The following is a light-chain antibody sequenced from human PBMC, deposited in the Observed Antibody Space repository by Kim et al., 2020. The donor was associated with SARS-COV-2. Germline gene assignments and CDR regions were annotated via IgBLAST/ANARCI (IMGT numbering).Light chain of an antibody. CDR3: GTWDNSLSAVV. CDR2: DTN. V-gene: IGLV1-51*01. J-gene: IGLJ2*01. Sequence: GEKVTISCSGSSSNIGSNDVSWYQQLPGTSPKLLIYDTNKRPSGIPDRFSGSKSGTSATLGITGLQTGDEADYYCGTWDNSLSAVVFGGGTQLTVL. CDR1: SSNIGSND.